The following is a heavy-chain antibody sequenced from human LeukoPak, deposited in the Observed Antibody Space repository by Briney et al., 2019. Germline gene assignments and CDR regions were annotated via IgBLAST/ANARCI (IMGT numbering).Heavy chain of an antibody. V-gene: IGHV1-69*05. CDR1: GGTFSSYA. Sequence: SVKASCKASGGTFSSYAISWVRQAPGQGLEWMGRIIPIFGTANYAQKFQGRVTITTDESTSTAYMELSSLRSEDTAVYYCARDRPHTVTPFLGAFDIWGQGTMVTVFS. D-gene: IGHD4-17*01. CDR3: ARDRPHTVTPFLGAFDI. J-gene: IGHJ3*02. CDR2: IIPIFGTA.